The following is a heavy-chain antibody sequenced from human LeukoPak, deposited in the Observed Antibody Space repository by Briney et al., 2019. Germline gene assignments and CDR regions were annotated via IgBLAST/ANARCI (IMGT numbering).Heavy chain of an antibody. CDR1: GYTFTSYY. Sequence: GASVKVSCKASGYTFTSYYMHWVRQAPGQGLEWMGWISAYNGNTNYAQKLQGRVTMTTDTSTSTAYMELRSLRSDDTAVYYCARVYYYGSGSYSAQSDYWGQGTLVTVSS. CDR3: ARVYYYGSGSYSAQSDY. CDR2: ISAYNGNT. D-gene: IGHD3-10*01. J-gene: IGHJ4*02. V-gene: IGHV1-18*04.